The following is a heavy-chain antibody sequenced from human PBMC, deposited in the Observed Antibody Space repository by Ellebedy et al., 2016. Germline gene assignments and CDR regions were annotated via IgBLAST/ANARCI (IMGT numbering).Heavy chain of an antibody. V-gene: IGHV3-30-3*01. CDR1: GFTFSSYA. Sequence: GESLKISXAASGFTFSSYAMHWVRQAPGKGLEWVAVISYDGSNKYYADSVKGRFTISRDNSKNTLYLQMNSLRAEDTAVYYCARDLVDTAMEAQDYWGQGTLVTVSS. D-gene: IGHD5-18*01. CDR3: ARDLVDTAMEAQDY. J-gene: IGHJ4*02. CDR2: ISYDGSNK.